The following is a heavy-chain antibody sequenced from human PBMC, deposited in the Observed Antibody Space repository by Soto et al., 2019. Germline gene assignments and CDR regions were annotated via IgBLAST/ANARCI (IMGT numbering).Heavy chain of an antibody. Sequence: QITLKESGPTLVKPTQTLTLTCTFSGFLLSTSGVGVAWIRQPPGKALEWLSLIYWDDDKRYSPSLKSRLTIANDNTKIQLVLTMTTMDPLNTATFYCAHTPEAASRSRVTGRYFQHWGQGTLVTVSS. D-gene: IGHD6-25*01. CDR1: GFLLSTSGVG. CDR3: AHTPEAASRSRVTGRYFQH. V-gene: IGHV2-5*02. CDR2: IYWDDDK. J-gene: IGHJ1*01.